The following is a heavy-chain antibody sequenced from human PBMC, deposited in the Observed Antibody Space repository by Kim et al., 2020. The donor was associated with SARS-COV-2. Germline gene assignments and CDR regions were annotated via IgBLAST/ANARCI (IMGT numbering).Heavy chain of an antibody. CDR2: IKSKTDGGTT. Sequence: GGSLRLSCAASGFTFSNAWMSWVRQAPGKGLEWVGRIKSKTDGGTTDYAAPVKGRFTISRDDSKNTLYLQMNSLKTEDTAVYYCTTDPPWGSSWSGFGYWGQGTLVTVSS. D-gene: IGHD6-13*01. J-gene: IGHJ4*02. CDR1: GFTFSNAW. V-gene: IGHV3-15*01. CDR3: TTDPPWGSSWSGFGY.